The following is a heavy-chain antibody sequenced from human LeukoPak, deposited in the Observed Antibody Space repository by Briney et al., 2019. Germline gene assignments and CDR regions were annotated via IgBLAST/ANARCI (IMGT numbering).Heavy chain of an antibody. Sequence: GGSLRLSCAASGFTFNNYPMSWVRQAPGKGLEWVSAISDNGDDTEYAASVKGRFTISRDNSKNTLYLQMNSLRVEDTAIYYCGRDWKLDYWGQGTLVTVSS. CDR3: GRDWKLDY. CDR2: ISDNGDDT. J-gene: IGHJ4*02. CDR1: GFTFNNYP. V-gene: IGHV3-23*01. D-gene: IGHD1-1*01.